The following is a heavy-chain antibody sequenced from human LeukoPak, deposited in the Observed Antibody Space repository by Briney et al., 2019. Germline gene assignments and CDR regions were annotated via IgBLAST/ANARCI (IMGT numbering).Heavy chain of an antibody. CDR1: GGSFSGYY. J-gene: IGHJ6*02. Sequence: SETLSLTCAVYGGSFSGYYWSWIRQPPGKGLEWIGEINHSGSTNYNPSLKSRVTISVDTSKNQFSLKLSSVTAADTAVYYCARGHGMDDWGQGTTVTVSS. CDR3: ARGHGMDD. V-gene: IGHV4-34*01. CDR2: INHSGST.